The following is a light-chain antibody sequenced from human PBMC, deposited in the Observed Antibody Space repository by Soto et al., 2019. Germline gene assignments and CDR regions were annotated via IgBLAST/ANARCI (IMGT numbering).Light chain of an antibody. J-gene: IGLJ1*01. CDR2: QVT. V-gene: IGLV2-14*01. CDR3: TSYSSSDIFYV. CDR1: ISDIGGYYY. Sequence: SAPSQPASVPGSPGQSITISCTGTISDIGGYYYVSWYQHHPGKAPKLLIYQVTNRPSRVSNRFSGSKSGNTASLTISGLQADDEADYYCTSYSSSDIFYVFGTGTKVTVL.